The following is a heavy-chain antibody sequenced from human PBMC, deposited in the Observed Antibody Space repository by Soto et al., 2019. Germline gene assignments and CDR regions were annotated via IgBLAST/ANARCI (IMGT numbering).Heavy chain of an antibody. CDR3: ASRYFDWLSCFDY. CDR1: GFTFSRYA. V-gene: IGHV3-30*04. J-gene: IGHJ4*02. Sequence: QVQLVESGGGVVQPGRSLRLSCAASGFTFSRYAMHWVRQAPGKGLEWVAIMSYDGSYRNYADSVKGRFTISRDNSKNTLYLQMNSLRTEDTAVYYCASRYFDWLSCFDYWGQGTLVTVSS. CDR2: MSYDGSYR. D-gene: IGHD3-9*01.